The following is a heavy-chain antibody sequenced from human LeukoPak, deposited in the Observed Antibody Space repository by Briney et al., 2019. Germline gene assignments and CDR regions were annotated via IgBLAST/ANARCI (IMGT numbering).Heavy chain of an antibody. J-gene: IGHJ4*02. Sequence: GGSLRLSCAASGFTFSRSAMSWVRQAPGKGLEWVSDISGSSETTKYANSVKGRFTISRDNSKNTLYLQMNSLRAEDTAVYYCAKWAPCTSTSCYSLHYWGQGTLVTVSS. CDR1: GFTFSRSA. CDR2: ISGSSETT. V-gene: IGHV3-23*01. D-gene: IGHD2-2*01. CDR3: AKWAPCTSTSCYSLHY.